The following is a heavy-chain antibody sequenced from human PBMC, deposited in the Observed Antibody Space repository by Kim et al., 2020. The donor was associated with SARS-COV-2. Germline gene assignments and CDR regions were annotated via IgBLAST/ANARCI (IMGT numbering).Heavy chain of an antibody. D-gene: IGHD3-16*01. CDR3: ARAQPRGTYYDYIWGSSDYYMDV. CDR2: IYYSGST. CDR1: GGTISSSSYY. V-gene: IGHV4-39*01. J-gene: IGHJ6*03. Sequence: SETLSLTCTVSGGTISSSSYYWGWIRQPPGKGLEWIGSIYYSGSTYYNPSLKSRVTISVDTSKNQFSLKLSSVTAADTAVYYCARAQPRGTYYDYIWGSSDYYMDVWGKGTTVTVSS.